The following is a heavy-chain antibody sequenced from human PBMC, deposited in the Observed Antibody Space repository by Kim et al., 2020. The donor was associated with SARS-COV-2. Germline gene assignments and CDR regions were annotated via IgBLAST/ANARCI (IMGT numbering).Heavy chain of an antibody. V-gene: IGHV3-23*01. J-gene: IGHJ4*02. CDR2: ISGSGGST. D-gene: IGHD2-15*01. CDR3: AKDAVYCSGGSCSYYFDY. Sequence: GGSLRLSCAASGFTFSSYAMSWVRQAPGKGLEWVSAISGSGGSTYYADSVKGRFTISRDNSKNTLYLQMNSLRAEDTAVYYCAKDAVYCSGGSCSYYFDYWGQGTLVTVSS. CDR1: GFTFSSYA.